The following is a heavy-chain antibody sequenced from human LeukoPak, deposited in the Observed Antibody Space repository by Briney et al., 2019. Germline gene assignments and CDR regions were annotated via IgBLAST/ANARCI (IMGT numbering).Heavy chain of an antibody. D-gene: IGHD3-10*01. CDR1: GGSISSGGYY. J-gene: IGHJ4*02. Sequence: PSETLSLTCTVSGGSISSGGYYWSWIRQHPGKGLEWIGYIYYSGSTYYNPSLKSRVTISVDTSKNQFSLKLSSVTAADTAVYYCARGRITMVRGVIMGFDYWGQGTLVTVSS. V-gene: IGHV4-31*03. CDR3: ARGRITMVRGVIMGFDY. CDR2: IYYSGST.